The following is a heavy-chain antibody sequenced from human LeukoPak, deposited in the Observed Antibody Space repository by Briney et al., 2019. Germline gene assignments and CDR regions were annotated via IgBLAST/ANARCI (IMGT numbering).Heavy chain of an antibody. CDR3: ARPRPGYYMDV. Sequence: GGSLRLSCAASGFTFSNYWMSWVRQAPGKGLEWVANIKQDGSEKYYVDSVKGRFTISRDNAKNSLYLQMNSLRAEDTAVYYCARPRPGYYMDVWGEGTTVTVSS. J-gene: IGHJ6*03. CDR2: IKQDGSEK. CDR1: GFTFSNYW. V-gene: IGHV3-7*01. D-gene: IGHD1-1*01.